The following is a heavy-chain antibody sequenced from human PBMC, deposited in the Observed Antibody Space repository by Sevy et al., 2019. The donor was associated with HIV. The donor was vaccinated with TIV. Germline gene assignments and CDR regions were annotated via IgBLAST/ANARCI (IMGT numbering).Heavy chain of an antibody. Sequence: SETLSLTCTVSGGSISSYYWSWIRQPPGKGLEWLGYIYYSGSTNYNPSLKSRVTISVDTSKNQFSLKLSSVTAADTAVYYCARVYQYYRRGGMDVWGQGTTVTVSS. CDR3: ARVYQYYRRGGMDV. D-gene: IGHD3-10*01. CDR1: GGSISSYY. V-gene: IGHV4-59*13. J-gene: IGHJ6*02. CDR2: IYYSGST.